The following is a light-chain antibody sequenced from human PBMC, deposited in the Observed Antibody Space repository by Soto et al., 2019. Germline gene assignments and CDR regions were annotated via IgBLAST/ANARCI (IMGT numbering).Light chain of an antibody. CDR3: QQHDSWPQT. CDR1: QSFISN. Sequence: EIVMTQSPATLSVSPGERVTLSCRASQSFISNLAWYQHRPGKAPRLLIYGASTRATGVPAKVSGSGSGTEFTLTISSLQSEDFAVYYCQQHDSWPQTFGQGTKVDIK. V-gene: IGKV3-15*01. CDR2: GAS. J-gene: IGKJ1*01.